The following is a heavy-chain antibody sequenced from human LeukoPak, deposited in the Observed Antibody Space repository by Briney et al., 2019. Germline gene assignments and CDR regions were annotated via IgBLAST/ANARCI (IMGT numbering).Heavy chain of an antibody. J-gene: IGHJ4*02. Sequence: GGSLRLSCAASGFTFSSYEMHWVRQAPGKGLEWVAVISYDGSNKYYADSVKGRFTISRDNSKNTLYLQMNSLRPEDTAVYYCAKGYSGSPRDYFDYWGQGTLVTVSS. V-gene: IGHV3-30*18. D-gene: IGHD1-26*01. CDR3: AKGYSGSPRDYFDY. CDR2: ISYDGSNK. CDR1: GFTFSSYE.